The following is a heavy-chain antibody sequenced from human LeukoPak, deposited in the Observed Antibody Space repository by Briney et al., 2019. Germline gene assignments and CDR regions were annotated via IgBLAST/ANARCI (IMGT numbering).Heavy chain of an antibody. Sequence: SETLSLTCTVSGGSISSSSYYWSWIRQPPGKGLEWIGYIHYSGSTNYNPSLKSRVTISVDTSKNQFSLKLSSVTAADTAVYYCTRGVLTGYYTDPGDYWGQGTLVTVSS. CDR2: IHYSGST. CDR1: GGSISSSSYY. D-gene: IGHD3-9*01. CDR3: TRGVLTGYYTDPGDY. V-gene: IGHV4-61*01. J-gene: IGHJ4*02.